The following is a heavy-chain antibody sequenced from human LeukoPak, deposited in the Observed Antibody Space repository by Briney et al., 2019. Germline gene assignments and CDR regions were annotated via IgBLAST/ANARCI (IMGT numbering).Heavy chain of an antibody. V-gene: IGHV3-23*01. CDR2: ISGSGGST. D-gene: IGHD2-2*01. CDR1: GFIFSSYP. Sequence: GGSLGLSCAASGFIFSSYPMSWVRQAPGKGLEWVSTISGSGGSTYYADSVKGRFTISRDNSKNTLYLRMYSLRAEDTAVYYCAKALGFCSSTSCYYYFDFWGQGTLVTVSS. CDR3: AKALGFCSSTSCYYYFDF. J-gene: IGHJ4*02.